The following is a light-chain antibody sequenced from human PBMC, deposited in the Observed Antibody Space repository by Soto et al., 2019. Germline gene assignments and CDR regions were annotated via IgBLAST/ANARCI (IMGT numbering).Light chain of an antibody. CDR3: QNYNSAPWT. J-gene: IGKJ1*01. V-gene: IGKV1-27*01. Sequence: DIQMTQSPSSLSASVGDRVTITCRASQGVSNYLAWYQQRPGKVPKLLIYTASTLQSGVPSRFSGSGSGTDFTLTISSLQPEDIATYFCQNYNSAPWTFGQGTKVEIK. CDR1: QGVSNY. CDR2: TAS.